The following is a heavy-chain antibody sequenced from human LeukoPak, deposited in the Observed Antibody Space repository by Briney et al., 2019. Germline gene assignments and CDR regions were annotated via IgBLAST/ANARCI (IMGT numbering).Heavy chain of an antibody. CDR2: IDWDDDE. CDR1: GFSLSTSGMC. CDR3: ARTTCSSGWYGADYFDY. Sequence: SGPTLVNPTQTLTLTCTFSGFSLSTSGMCVSWIRQPPGKALEWLARIDWDDDEYYSTSLKTRLTISKDTSKNQVVLTMTNMGPVDTATYYRARTTCSSGWYGADYFDYWGQGTLVTVSS. J-gene: IGHJ4*02. V-gene: IGHV2-70*11. D-gene: IGHD6-19*01.